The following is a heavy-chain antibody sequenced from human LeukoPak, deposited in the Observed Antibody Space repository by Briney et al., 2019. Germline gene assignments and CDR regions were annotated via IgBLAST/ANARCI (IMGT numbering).Heavy chain of an antibody. V-gene: IGHV3-13*01. CDR2: IGTAGNT. CDR1: GFTFSSHD. D-gene: IGHD6-19*01. CDR3: ARSKSYSSGWTDFDW. J-gene: IGHJ4*02. Sequence: GGSLRLSCAASGFTFSSHDMHWVRQPTGKGLEWVSVIGTAGNTYYADSVKGRFTISRENAGNSLLLQMDNLGAEDTAVYYCARSKSYSSGWTDFDWWGQGTLVTVSS.